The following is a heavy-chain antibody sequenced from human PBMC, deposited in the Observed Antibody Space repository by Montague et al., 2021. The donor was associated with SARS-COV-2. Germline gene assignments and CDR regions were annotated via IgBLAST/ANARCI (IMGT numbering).Heavy chain of an antibody. D-gene: IGHD3-22*01. Sequence: SETLSLTCSVSGGSISTTNWWSWVRQPPGKGLEWIGDIKQSGRTNYNPSLKSRVTISVDTSKNQFSLKLTSVTAADTAVYFCARGHLSVSMIVVVFTSASYYFDYWGKGAQVTVSS. V-gene: IGHV4-4*02. CDR2: IKQSGRT. CDR1: GGSISTTNW. CDR3: ARGHLSVSMIVVVFTSASYYFDY. J-gene: IGHJ4*02.